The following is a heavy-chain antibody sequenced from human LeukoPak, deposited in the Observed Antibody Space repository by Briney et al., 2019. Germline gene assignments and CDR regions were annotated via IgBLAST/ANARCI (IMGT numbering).Heavy chain of an antibody. CDR1: GFTVISYP. CDR3: AKATGTLGN. J-gene: IGHJ4*02. CDR2: ISVDTRNT. D-gene: IGHD1-1*01. Sequence: PGGSLRLSCTASGFTVISYPMHWVRQAPGKGLEWMAVISVDTRNTYYADSVKGRFTISRDNSKNTLYLQMNSLTAEDTAIYYCAKATGTLGNWGQGTLVTVSS. V-gene: IGHV3-30*04.